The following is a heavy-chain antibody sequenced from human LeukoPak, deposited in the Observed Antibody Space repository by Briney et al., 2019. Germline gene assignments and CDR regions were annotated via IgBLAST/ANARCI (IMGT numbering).Heavy chain of an antibody. CDR3: ARVRGSGSSP. V-gene: IGHV4-39*07. CDR2: IYYSGST. D-gene: IGHD2-15*01. CDR1: GGSISSSSYY. J-gene: IGHJ5*02. Sequence: SETLSLTCTVSGGSISSSSYYWGWIRQPPGKGLEWIGSIYYSGSTYYNPSLKSRVTISVDTSKNQCSLTLSSVTAADTSVYYCARVRGSGSSPWGRGTLVTVSS.